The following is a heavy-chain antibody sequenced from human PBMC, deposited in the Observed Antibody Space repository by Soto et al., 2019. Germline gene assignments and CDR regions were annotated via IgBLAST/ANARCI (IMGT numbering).Heavy chain of an antibody. CDR1: GGSFSGYY. CDR3: ASVGYTYGFDY. Sequence: KTSETLSLTCAVYGGSFSGYYWTWIRQPPGKGLDWIGEINHSGSTNYNPSLKSRVTISLDTSKNQFSLNLSSVTAADTAVYYCASVGYTYGFDYWGQGTLVTVSS. CDR2: INHSGST. J-gene: IGHJ4*02. V-gene: IGHV4-34*01. D-gene: IGHD5-18*01.